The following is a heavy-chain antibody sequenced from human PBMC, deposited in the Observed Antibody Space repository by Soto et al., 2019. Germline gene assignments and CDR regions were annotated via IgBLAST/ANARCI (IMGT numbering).Heavy chain of an antibody. CDR3: TKGSHYDILTAYHAFDF. Sequence: GGSLRLSCAVSGFTFSSYAMSWVRQAPGKGLEWVSAISGSGGSTYYADSVKGRFTISRDNSKNTVFLQMNSLRAEDTAVYFCTKGSHYDILTAYHAFDFWGPGTLVTV. CDR2: ISGSGGST. V-gene: IGHV3-23*01. J-gene: IGHJ4*02. CDR1: GFTFSSYA. D-gene: IGHD3-9*01.